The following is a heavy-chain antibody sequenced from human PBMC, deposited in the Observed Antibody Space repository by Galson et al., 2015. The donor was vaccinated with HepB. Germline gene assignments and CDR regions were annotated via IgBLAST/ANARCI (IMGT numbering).Heavy chain of an antibody. J-gene: IGHJ4*02. CDR2: ISGSGTDT. Sequence: SLRLSCAASGFTFSNYAMSWVRQAPGKGLEWVSTISGSGTDTNYADSVNGRFTISRDNYDNTVSLHMSSLRAEDTAMYYCAKGRSSTCSRYDYCGQGTLVTVSS. V-gene: IGHV3-23*01. CDR3: AKGRSSTCSRYDY. CDR1: GFTFSNYA. D-gene: IGHD6-13*01.